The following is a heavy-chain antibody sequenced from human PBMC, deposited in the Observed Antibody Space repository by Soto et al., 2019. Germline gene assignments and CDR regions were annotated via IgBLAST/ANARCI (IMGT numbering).Heavy chain of an antibody. V-gene: IGHV3-21*01. CDR1: GFTFSSYS. Sequence: GGSLRLSCAASGFTFSSYSMNWVRQAPGKGLEWVSSISSSSSYIYYADSVKGRFTISRDNAKNSLYLQMNSLRAEDTAVYYCARDANPLRYFTYYYGMDLWGQGTTVPVSS. CDR3: ARDANPLRYFTYYYGMDL. J-gene: IGHJ6*02. D-gene: IGHD3-9*01. CDR2: ISSSSSYI.